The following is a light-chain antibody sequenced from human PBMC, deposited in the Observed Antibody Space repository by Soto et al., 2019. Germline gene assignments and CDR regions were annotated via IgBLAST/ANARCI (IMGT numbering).Light chain of an antibody. Sequence: DIQMTQSSSTLSASIGDRVIITCRASQNIGRYLAWYQQKPGEAPKFLIYAAASLERGVPSRFSGGRSETEFTLTIGGLQPDDFATYYCLQYNGFTRTFGQGTKV. CDR3: LQYNGFTRT. V-gene: IGKV1-5*03. J-gene: IGKJ1*01. CDR2: AAA. CDR1: QNIGRY.